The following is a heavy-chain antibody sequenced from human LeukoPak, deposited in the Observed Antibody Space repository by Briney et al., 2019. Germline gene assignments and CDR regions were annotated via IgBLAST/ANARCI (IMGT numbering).Heavy chain of an antibody. CDR2: MNPKSGNT. D-gene: IGHD4-17*01. Sequence: ASVKVSCKASGYTFTNYDINWVRQATGQGLEWMGWMNPKSGNTGYAQKFQGRVTITRSTSISTAYMELNSLTSEDTAMYYCARVYGDVDYWGQGTLVTVSS. V-gene: IGHV1-8*03. CDR1: GYTFTNYD. J-gene: IGHJ4*02. CDR3: ARVYGDVDY.